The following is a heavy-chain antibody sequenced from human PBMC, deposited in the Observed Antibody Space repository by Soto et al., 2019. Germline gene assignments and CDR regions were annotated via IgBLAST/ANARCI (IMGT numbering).Heavy chain of an antibody. V-gene: IGHV3-21*01. Sequence: EVQLVESGGGLVKPGGSLRLSCAASGFIFSSYSMNWVRQAPGKGLEWVSSISSSSSYIYYADSVKGRFTISRDNAKNSLYLQMNSLRAEDTAVYYCARAKYYYDSHTGGWFDPWGQGTLVTVSS. CDR3: ARAKYYYDSHTGGWFDP. D-gene: IGHD3-22*01. CDR1: GFIFSSYS. J-gene: IGHJ5*02. CDR2: ISSSSSYI.